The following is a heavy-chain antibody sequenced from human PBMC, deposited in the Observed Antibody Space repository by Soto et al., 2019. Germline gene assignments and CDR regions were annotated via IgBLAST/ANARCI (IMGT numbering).Heavy chain of an antibody. CDR1: GDSVSSNSAA. V-gene: IGHV6-1*01. Sequence: PSQTLSLTCAISGDSVSSNSAAWNWIRQSPSRGLEWLGRTYYRSKWYNDYAVSVKSRITINPDTSKNQFSLKLSSVTAADTAVYYCARDKKSSCSSTSCYLGYYYYMDVWGKGTTVTVSS. CDR3: ARDKKSSCSSTSCYLGYYYYMDV. D-gene: IGHD2-2*01. CDR2: TYYRSKWYN. J-gene: IGHJ6*03.